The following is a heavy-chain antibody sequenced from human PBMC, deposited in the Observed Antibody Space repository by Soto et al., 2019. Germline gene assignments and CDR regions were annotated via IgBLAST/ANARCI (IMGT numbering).Heavy chain of an antibody. J-gene: IGHJ4*02. Sequence: GGSLRLSCAASGFTFSSYGMSWVRQAPGKGLEWVSVISDGGGSTFYADSVKGRFTISRDNAKNSLYLQMDNLRGEDTAIYYCAGGNVNKQLWHLCGQGTLVTVSA. CDR1: GFTFSSYG. CDR2: ISDGGGST. D-gene: IGHD1-1*01. V-gene: IGHV3-23*01. CDR3: AGGNVNKQLWHL.